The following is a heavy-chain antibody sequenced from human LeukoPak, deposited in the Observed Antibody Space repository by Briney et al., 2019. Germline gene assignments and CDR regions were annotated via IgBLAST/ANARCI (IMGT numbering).Heavy chain of an antibody. CDR1: GFTVSSNY. J-gene: IGHJ6*03. CDR3: ARDPYSGSYGNYYYYFMDV. CDR2: IYSGGST. Sequence: GGSLRLSCAASGFTVSSNYMSWVRQAPGKGLEWVSVIYSGGSTYYSDSVKGRFTISRDNAKNSLYLQMNSLRAEDTAVYYCARDPYSGSYGNYYYYFMDVWGKGTTVTISS. D-gene: IGHD1-26*01. V-gene: IGHV3-53*01.